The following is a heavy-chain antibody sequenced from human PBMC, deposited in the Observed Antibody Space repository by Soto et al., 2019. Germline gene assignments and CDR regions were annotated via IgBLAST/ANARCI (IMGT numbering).Heavy chain of an antibody. CDR1: GFTFSSYG. CDR2: ISYDGSNK. Sequence: QVQLVESGGGVVQPGRSLRLSCAASGFTFSSYGMHWVRQAPGKGLEWVAVISYDGSNKYYADSVKGRFTISRDNSKNTLYLQMNSLRAEDTAVYYCAKGGHRFYFDYWGQGTLVTVSS. J-gene: IGHJ4*02. V-gene: IGHV3-30*18. CDR3: AKGGHRFYFDY. D-gene: IGHD3-16*02.